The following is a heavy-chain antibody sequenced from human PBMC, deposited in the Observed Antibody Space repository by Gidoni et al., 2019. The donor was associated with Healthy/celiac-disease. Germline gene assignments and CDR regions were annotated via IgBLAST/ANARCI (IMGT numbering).Heavy chain of an antibody. CDR2: IYHSGST. J-gene: IGHJ4*02. CDR3: ASLSGSYTGTFDY. Sequence: QVQLQESGPGLVKPSGTLSLTCAISGGSISSSNWWSWVRQPPGKGLEWSGEIYHSGSTNYNPSLKSRVTISVDKSKNQFSLKLSSVTAADTAVYYCASLSGSYTGTFDYWGQGTLVTVSS. CDR1: GGSISSSNW. D-gene: IGHD1-26*01. V-gene: IGHV4-4*02.